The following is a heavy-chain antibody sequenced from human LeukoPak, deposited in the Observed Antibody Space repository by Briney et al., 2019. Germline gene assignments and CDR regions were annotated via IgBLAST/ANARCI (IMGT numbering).Heavy chain of an antibody. J-gene: IGHJ4*02. CDR1: GFTFSSYA. V-gene: IGHV3-30-3*01. Sequence: GGSLRLSCAASGFTFSSYAMHWVRQAPGRGLEWVAVISYDGSNKYYADSVKGRFTISRDNSKNTLYLQMNSLRAEDTAVYYCARDHASLYWGQGTLVTVSS. CDR3: ARDHASLY. CDR2: ISYDGSNK.